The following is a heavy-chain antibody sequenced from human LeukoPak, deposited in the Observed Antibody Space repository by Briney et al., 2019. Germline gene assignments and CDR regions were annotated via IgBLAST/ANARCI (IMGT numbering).Heavy chain of an antibody. CDR2: IYYSGST. J-gene: IGHJ4*02. Sequence: SETLSRTCADPGGSISVCLWCSIPQPPGKGLEWIGYIYYSGSTNYNPSLKSRVTISVDTSKNQFSMKLSSVTAADTAVYYCASEGGYSYCGGHWGQGTLVTVSS. D-gene: IGHD5-18*01. CDR3: ASEGGYSYCGGH. V-gene: IGHV4-59*08. CDR1: GGSISVCL.